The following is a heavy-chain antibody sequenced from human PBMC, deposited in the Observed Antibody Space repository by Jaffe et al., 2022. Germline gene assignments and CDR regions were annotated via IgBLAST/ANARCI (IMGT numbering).Heavy chain of an antibody. CDR2: ISAYNGNT. CDR3: ARAPRYCSGGSCYILGVYYYYMDV. D-gene: IGHD2-15*01. CDR1: GYTFTSYG. V-gene: IGHV1-18*01. Sequence: QVQLVQSGAEVKKPGASVKVSCKASGYTFTSYGISWVRQAPGQGLEWMGWISAYNGNTNYAQKLQGRVTMTTDTSTSTAYMELRSLRSDDTAVYYCARAPRYCSGGSCYILGVYYYYMDVWGKGTTVTVSS. J-gene: IGHJ6*03.